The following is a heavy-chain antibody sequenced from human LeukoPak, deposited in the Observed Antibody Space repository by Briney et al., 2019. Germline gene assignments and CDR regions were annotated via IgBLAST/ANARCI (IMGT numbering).Heavy chain of an antibody. CDR1: GFTFSSYS. D-gene: IGHD2-15*01. CDR2: ISSSSSYI. Sequence: GGSLRLSCAASGFTFSSYSRNWVRQAPGKGLEWVSSISSSSSYIYYADSVKGRFTISRDNAKNSLYLQMNSLRAEDTAVYYCATHRKRGGDYWGQGTLVTVSS. J-gene: IGHJ4*02. CDR3: ATHRKRGGDY. V-gene: IGHV3-21*01.